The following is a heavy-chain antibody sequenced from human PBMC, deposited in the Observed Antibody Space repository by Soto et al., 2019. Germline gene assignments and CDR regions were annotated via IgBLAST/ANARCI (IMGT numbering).Heavy chain of an antibody. CDR3: AMKRAVAGHLWFYP. Sequence: ASVKVSCKASGYTFTSYAMHWVRQAPGQRLEWMGWINAGNGNTKYSQKFQGRVTITRDTSASTAYMELSSLRSEDTAVYYCAMKRAVAGHLWFYPCGQGTLVTVSS. V-gene: IGHV1-3*01. CDR2: INAGNGNT. CDR1: GYTFTSYA. D-gene: IGHD6-19*01. J-gene: IGHJ5*02.